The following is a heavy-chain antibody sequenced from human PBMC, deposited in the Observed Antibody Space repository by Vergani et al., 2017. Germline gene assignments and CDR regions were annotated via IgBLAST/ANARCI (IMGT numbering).Heavy chain of an antibody. CDR2: ISGSSSFI. CDR1: GFTFSSYS. J-gene: IGHJ4*02. D-gene: IGHD7-27*01. Sequence: EVQLVESGGGLVKPGGSLRLSCAASGFTFSSYSMNWVRQAPGKGLEWVSSISGSSSFIYYAYSVKGRFTISRDNAKNSLYLQMNSLRAEDTAVDYCARAPSLNWGLFESDYWGQGTLVTVSS. V-gene: IGHV3-21*04. CDR3: ARAPSLNWGLFESDY.